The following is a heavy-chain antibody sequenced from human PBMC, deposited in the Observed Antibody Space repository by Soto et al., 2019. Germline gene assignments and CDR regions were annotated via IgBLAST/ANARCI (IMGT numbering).Heavy chain of an antibody. D-gene: IGHD3-22*01. J-gene: IGHJ4*02. CDR3: ATPMTTPGGAEYFDY. Sequence: QVQLVQSGAEVKKPGSSVKVSCKASGGTFSSYAISWVRQDPGQGLEWMGGIIPIFGTANYAQKFQGRVTITADESTSTAYMELSSLRSEDTAVYYCATPMTTPGGAEYFDYWGQGTLVTVSS. CDR2: IIPIFGTA. V-gene: IGHV1-69*01. CDR1: GGTFSSYA.